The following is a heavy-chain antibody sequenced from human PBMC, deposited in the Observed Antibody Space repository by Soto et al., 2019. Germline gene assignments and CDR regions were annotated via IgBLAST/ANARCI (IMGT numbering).Heavy chain of an antibody. CDR1: GYTFTSYG. V-gene: IGHV1-69*13. CDR2: IIPIFGTA. J-gene: IGHJ5*02. CDR3: ARYSYGPNWFDP. D-gene: IGHD5-18*01. Sequence: GASVKVSCKASGYTFTSYGISWVRQAPGQGLEWMGWIIPIFGTANYAQKFQGRVTITADESTSTAYMELSSLRSEDTAVYYCARYSYGPNWFDPWGQGTLVTVSS.